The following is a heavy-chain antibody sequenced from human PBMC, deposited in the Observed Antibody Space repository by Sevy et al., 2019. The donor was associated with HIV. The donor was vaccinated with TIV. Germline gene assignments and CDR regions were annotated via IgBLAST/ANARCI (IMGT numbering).Heavy chain of an antibody. J-gene: IGHJ2*01. CDR2: ITWNRDTI. Sequence: GGSLRLSCAASGFIFDDYAMHWVRQAPGKGLEWVSGITWNRDTIGYADSVKGRFTISRDNAKNSLYLQMNSLRREDSALYYCAKDIVVVPATSSGYFDLWGRGTLVTVSS. CDR3: AKDIVVVPATSSGYFDL. V-gene: IGHV3-9*01. D-gene: IGHD2-2*01. CDR1: GFIFDDYA.